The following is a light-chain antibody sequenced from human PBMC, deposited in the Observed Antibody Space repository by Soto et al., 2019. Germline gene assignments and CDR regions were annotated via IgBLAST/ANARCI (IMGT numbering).Light chain of an antibody. Sequence: EIVMSQSPATLSVSPGERATLSCRASQSVSNKLAWYQQKPGQAPRLLIYAASTRATGIPARFSGSGSATEFTLTINSLQSEDFAVYYCQQYNNWPPLTFGGGTTGEIK. V-gene: IGKV3-15*01. CDR2: AAS. CDR1: QSVSNK. CDR3: QQYNNWPPLT. J-gene: IGKJ4*01.